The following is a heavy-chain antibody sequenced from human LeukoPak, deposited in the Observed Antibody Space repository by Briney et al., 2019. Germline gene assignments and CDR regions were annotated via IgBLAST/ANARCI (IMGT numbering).Heavy chain of an antibody. CDR3: AREVGPTDY. J-gene: IGHJ4*02. D-gene: IGHD1-26*01. CDR1: GFTFSNYA. Sequence: GGSLRLSCAASGFTFSNYAMSWVRQAPGKGLEWVSVMYSGGSTFYGDSVKGRFTISRDNSKNTLYLQMNRLRTDDTAMYYCAREVGPTDYWGQGTLVTVSS. CDR2: MYSGGST. V-gene: IGHV3-66*02.